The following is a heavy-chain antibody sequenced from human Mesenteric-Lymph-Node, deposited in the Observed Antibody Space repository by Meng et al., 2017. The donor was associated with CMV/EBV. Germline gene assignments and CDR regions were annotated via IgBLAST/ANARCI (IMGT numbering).Heavy chain of an antibody. CDR1: GGSISSYY. D-gene: IGHD1-26*01. V-gene: IGHV4-59*01. CDR2: INNSGST. J-gene: IGHJ6*02. CDR3: ARPSGSRLGSGMDV. Sequence: SETLSLTCTVSGGSISSYYWSWIRQPPGKGPEWIGYINNSGSTKYNPSLKSRVTISVDTSKNQFSLKLSSVTAADTAVDYCARPSGSRLGSGMDVWGQGTTVTVSS.